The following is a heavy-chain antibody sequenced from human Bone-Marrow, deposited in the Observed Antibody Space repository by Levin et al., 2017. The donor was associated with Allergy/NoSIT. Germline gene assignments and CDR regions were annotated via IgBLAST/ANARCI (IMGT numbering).Heavy chain of an antibody. D-gene: IGHD3-10*01. J-gene: IGHJ4*02. CDR1: GGSISSYY. CDR2: VYHSGST. V-gene: IGHV4-59*01. Sequence: PSETLSLTCSVSGGSISSYYWSWIRQSPGKGLEWIGHVYHSGSTTYNPSFKGRVIISADMSKNQFSLRLTSVTAADTAVYYCATTMVRGDKYDYWGQGTQVIVSS. CDR3: ATTMVRGDKYDY.